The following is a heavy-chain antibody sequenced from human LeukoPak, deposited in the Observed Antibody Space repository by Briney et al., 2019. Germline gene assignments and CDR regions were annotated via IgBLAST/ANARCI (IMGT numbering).Heavy chain of an antibody. CDR2: INVYNGNT. CDR3: ARAHRRGNPDY. CDR1: GYTFTTSG. J-gene: IGHJ4*02. V-gene: IGHV1-18*01. Sequence: GASVKVSCKASGYTFTTSGINWVRQAPGQGLEWMGCINVYNGNTNYAQKFQGRITMTRDTSTSTAYMELSSLRSEDTAVYYCARAHRRGNPDYWGQGTLVTVSS. D-gene: IGHD1-14*01.